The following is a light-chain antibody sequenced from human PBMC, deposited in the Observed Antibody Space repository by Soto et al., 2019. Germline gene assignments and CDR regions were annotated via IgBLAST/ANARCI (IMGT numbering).Light chain of an antibody. CDR2: QVI. CDR1: SSDVGSYNL. CDR3: CSYAGTSTYVV. V-gene: IGLV2-23*02. Sequence: QSVLTQPASVSGSPGQSITISCTGTSSDVGSYNLVSWYQQHPGKVPKLMIYQVIKRPSGVSNRFSGAKSDNTASLTISGLEAEDEAAYYCCSYAGTSTYVVFGGGTQLTVL. J-gene: IGLJ2*01.